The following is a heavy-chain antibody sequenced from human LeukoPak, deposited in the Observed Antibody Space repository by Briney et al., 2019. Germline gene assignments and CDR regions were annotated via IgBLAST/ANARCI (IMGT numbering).Heavy chain of an antibody. Sequence: GGSLRLSCAASGFSVSSNYMNWVRQAPGKGLEWVSAIYTGGTTYYADSVKGRFTFSRDNSKNTLYLQLNSLRAEDTAVYYCARDKLGSGYSSDFDCWGQGTLVTVSS. D-gene: IGHD6-19*01. J-gene: IGHJ4*02. CDR1: GFSVSSNY. V-gene: IGHV3-66*02. CDR3: ARDKLGSGYSSDFDC. CDR2: IYTGGTT.